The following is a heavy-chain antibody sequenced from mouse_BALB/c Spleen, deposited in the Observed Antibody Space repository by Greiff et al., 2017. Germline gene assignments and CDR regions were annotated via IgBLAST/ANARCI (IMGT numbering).Heavy chain of an antibody. CDR2: IYPGDGDT. CDR3: ARLGSLYFDY. V-gene: IGHV1-87*01. Sequence: QVQLKESGAELARPGASVKLSCKASGYTFTSYWMQWVKQRPGQGLEWIGAIYPGDGDTRYTQKFKGKAILTADKSSSTAYMQLSSLASEDSAVYYCARLGSLYFDYWGQGTTLTVSS. CDR1: GYTFTSYW. J-gene: IGHJ2*01. D-gene: IGHD4-1*01.